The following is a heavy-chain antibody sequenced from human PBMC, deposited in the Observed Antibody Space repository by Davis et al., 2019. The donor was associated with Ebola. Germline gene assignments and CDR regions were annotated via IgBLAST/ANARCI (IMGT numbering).Heavy chain of an antibody. CDR2: ISYDGSNK. CDR1: GFTFSSYW. CDR3: ARDLLGWNIVVVPAAIPMAYFDY. J-gene: IGHJ4*02. D-gene: IGHD2-2*01. V-gene: IGHV3-30-3*01. Sequence: GESLKISCAASGFTFSSYWMHWVRQAPGKGLEWVAVISYDGSNKYYADSVKGRFTISRDNSKNTLYLQMNSLRAEDTAVYYCARDLLGWNIVVVPAAIPMAYFDYWGQGTLVTVSS.